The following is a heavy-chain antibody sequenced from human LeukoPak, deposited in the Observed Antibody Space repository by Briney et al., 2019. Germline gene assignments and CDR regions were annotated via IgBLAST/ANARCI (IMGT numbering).Heavy chain of an antibody. D-gene: IGHD6-19*01. CDR2: INSDGSST. V-gene: IGHV3-74*01. Sequence: GGSLRLSCAASGFTLSTYWMHWVRQAPGKGLVWVARINSDGSSTSYADSVKGRFTISRDNAKNTLYLQMNSLRAEDTAVYYCARGQWLVSHWYFDLWGRGTLVTVSS. J-gene: IGHJ2*01. CDR3: ARGQWLVSHWYFDL. CDR1: GFTLSTYW.